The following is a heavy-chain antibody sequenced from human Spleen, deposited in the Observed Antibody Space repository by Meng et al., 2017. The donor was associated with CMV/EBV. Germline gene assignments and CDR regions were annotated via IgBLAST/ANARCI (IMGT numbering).Heavy chain of an antibody. D-gene: IGHD5-24*01. J-gene: IGHJ4*02. Sequence: ASVKVSCKASGFTYTKHDFTWVRQAPGRGLEWLGWISIYNAATNYARNFQDRPTVTTDRSTTTIYIELRSLRLDDTDIYFCARGRGHSKFDIWGQGTLVTVS. CDR3: ARGRGHSKFDI. V-gene: IGHV1-18*04. CDR2: ISIYNAAT. CDR1: GFTYTKHD.